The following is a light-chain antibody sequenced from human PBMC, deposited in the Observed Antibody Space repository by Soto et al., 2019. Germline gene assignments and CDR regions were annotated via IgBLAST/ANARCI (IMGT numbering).Light chain of an antibody. J-gene: IGKJ2*01. V-gene: IGKV3-20*01. Sequence: EIVLTQSPGTLSLSPGERATLSCRASQSVSSIYLAWYQQKPGQAPRLLIYGASSSATGIPDRFSGSGSGTDFTLTISRLEPEDFAVYYCQQYGSSGYTFGQGTKLEIK. CDR1: QSVSSIY. CDR2: GAS. CDR3: QQYGSSGYT.